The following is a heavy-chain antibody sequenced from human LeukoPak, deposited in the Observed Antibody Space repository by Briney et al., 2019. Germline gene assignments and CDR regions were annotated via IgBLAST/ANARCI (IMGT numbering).Heavy chain of an antibody. D-gene: IGHD5-18*01. V-gene: IGHV3-23*01. CDR1: GFTVSSNY. CDR3: ARAGYNYGYDFSY. CDR2: ISGSGGST. Sequence: GGSLRLSCAASGFTVSSNYMSWVRQAPGKGLEWVSAISGSGGSTYYADSVKGRFTISRDNSKNTLYLQMNSLRAEDTAVYYCARAGYNYGYDFSYWGQGTLVTVSS. J-gene: IGHJ4*02.